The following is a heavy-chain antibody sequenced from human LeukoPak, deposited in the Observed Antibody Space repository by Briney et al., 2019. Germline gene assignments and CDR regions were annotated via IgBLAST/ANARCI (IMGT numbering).Heavy chain of an antibody. CDR1: GGTFSSYA. CDR3: ATLGYDFWSGYYIWFDP. D-gene: IGHD3-3*01. Sequence: SVKVSCKASGGTFSSYAISWVRQAPGQGLEWMRGIIPIFGTANYAQKFQGRVTITADESTSTAYMELSSLRSEDTAVYYCATLGYDFWSGYYIWFDPWGQGTLVTVSS. CDR2: IIPIFGTA. J-gene: IGHJ5*02. V-gene: IGHV1-69*13.